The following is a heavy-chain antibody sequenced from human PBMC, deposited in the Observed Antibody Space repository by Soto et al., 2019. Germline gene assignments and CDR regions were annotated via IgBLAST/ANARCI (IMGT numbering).Heavy chain of an antibody. CDR2: IGGSGAGT. CDR3: ARGGGIAVAGTHLDY. Sequence: EVQLLESGGGLVQPGGSLRLSCAASVFTFSSYAMSWFRQAPGKGLEWVPGIGGSGAGTNYADSVKVRFTISRDNSKNTLDLQMSSLRAADTAVYYCARGGGIAVAGTHLDYWGQGTLVTVSS. CDR1: VFTFSSYA. D-gene: IGHD6-19*01. V-gene: IGHV3-23*01. J-gene: IGHJ4*02.